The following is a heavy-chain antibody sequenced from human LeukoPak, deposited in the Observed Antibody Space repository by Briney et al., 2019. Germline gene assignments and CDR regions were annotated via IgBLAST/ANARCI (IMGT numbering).Heavy chain of an antibody. CDR3: ARASPYGSSWYGITRSDAFDI. J-gene: IGHJ3*02. V-gene: IGHV4-59*01. CDR1: GGSISSYY. D-gene: IGHD6-13*01. CDR2: IYYSGST. Sequence: PSETLSLTCTVSGGSISSYYWSWIRQPPGKGLEWIGYIYYSGSTNYNPSLKSRVTISVDTSKNQFSLKLSSVTAADTAVYYCARASPYGSSWYGITRSDAFDIWGQGTMVTVSS.